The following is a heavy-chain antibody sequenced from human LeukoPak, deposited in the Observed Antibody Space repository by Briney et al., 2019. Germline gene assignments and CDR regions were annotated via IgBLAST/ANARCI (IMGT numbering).Heavy chain of an antibody. V-gene: IGHV3-23*01. CDR2: ISGSGGNT. D-gene: IGHD6-13*01. J-gene: IGHJ4*02. CDR1: EFTFSDYY. CDR3: AKQSAGSAAWYSLHYDF. Sequence: GGSLRLSCAASEFTFSDYYMSWVRQAPGKGLEWVSAISGSGGNTYYADSVKGRFTISRDNSKDTLYLQMNGLRAEDTAVYFCAKQSAGSAAWYSLHYDFWGQGTLVTVSS.